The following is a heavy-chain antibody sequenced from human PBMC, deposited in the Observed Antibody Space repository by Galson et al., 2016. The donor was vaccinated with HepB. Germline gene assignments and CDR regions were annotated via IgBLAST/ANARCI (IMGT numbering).Heavy chain of an antibody. CDR3: GSVALG. D-gene: IGHD7-27*01. Sequence: SLRLSCAASGSTFTDYWMHWVRQVPGKGLVWVSRITDDGNTAYADSVRGRFTISSDNAKSTLYLHMNSLRAEDTAVYYCGSVALGWGQGTLVTVSS. V-gene: IGHV3-74*01. CDR2: ITDDGNT. CDR1: GSTFTDYW. J-gene: IGHJ4*02.